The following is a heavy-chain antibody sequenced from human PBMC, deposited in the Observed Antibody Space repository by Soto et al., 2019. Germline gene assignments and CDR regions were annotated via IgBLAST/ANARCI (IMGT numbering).Heavy chain of an antibody. V-gene: IGHV1-8*01. D-gene: IGHD4-17*01. Sequence: QVQLVQSGAEVKKPGASVKVSCKASGYTFTSYAINWVRQATGQGLEWMGWMNPNSGKTGYAQKFQGRVTRTRNTSISTAYMELSSRRSEDTAVYYWARTLYGDNVDYWGPGTLVTFSS. CDR2: MNPNSGKT. CDR3: ARTLYGDNVDY. J-gene: IGHJ4*02. CDR1: GYTFTSYA.